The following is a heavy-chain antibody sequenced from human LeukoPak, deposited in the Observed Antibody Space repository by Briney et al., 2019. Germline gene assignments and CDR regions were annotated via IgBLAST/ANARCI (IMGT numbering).Heavy chain of an antibody. CDR3: ASADYYDSSGYLGY. CDR1: GYTFTSYG. V-gene: IGHV1-18*01. D-gene: IGHD3-22*01. CDR2: ISAYNGNT. J-gene: IGHJ4*02. Sequence: ASVKVSCKASGYTFTSYGISWVRQAPGQGLEWMGWISAYNGNTNYAQKLQGRVTMTTDTSTSTAYMELRSLRSDDTAVYYCASADYYDSSGYLGYWGQGTLVTVSS.